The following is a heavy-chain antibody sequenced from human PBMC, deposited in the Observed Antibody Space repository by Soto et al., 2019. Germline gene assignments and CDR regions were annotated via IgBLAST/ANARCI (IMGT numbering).Heavy chain of an antibody. CDR1: GYTFSSYA. CDR3: VRGVDDEDGAAAPWFFLEN. Sequence: EASEKVSCKASGYTFSSYAMHWVRQAPGQRLDWMGWINAGYGNTKSSQKFQDRVTISRDTSASTAYMELNNLRADDTAVYYCVRGVDDEDGAAAPWFFLENWGQGTPVTVSS. D-gene: IGHD6-25*01. CDR2: INAGYGNT. J-gene: IGHJ4*02. V-gene: IGHV1-3*01.